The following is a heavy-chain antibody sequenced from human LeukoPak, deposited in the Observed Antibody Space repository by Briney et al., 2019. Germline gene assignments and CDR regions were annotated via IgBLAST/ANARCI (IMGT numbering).Heavy chain of an antibody. D-gene: IGHD3-22*01. J-gene: IGHJ3*02. Sequence: SETLSLTCTVSGGSISSYYWSWIRQPPGKGLEWIGYIYYSGITNYNPSLKSRVTISVDTSKNQFSLKLSSVTAADTAVYYCARYYYDSSGYRDAFDIWGQGTMVTVSS. CDR2: IYYSGIT. V-gene: IGHV4-59*01. CDR1: GGSISSYY. CDR3: ARYYYDSSGYRDAFDI.